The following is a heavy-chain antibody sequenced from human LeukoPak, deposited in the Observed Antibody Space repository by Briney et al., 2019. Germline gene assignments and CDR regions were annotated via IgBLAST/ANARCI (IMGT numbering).Heavy chain of an antibody. V-gene: IGHV3-30*18. CDR2: ISYDGSNK. D-gene: IGHD6-19*01. CDR1: GFTFSSYG. Sequence: GGSLRLSCAASGFTFSSYGMHWVRQAPGKGLEWVAVISYDGSNKYYADSVKGRFTISRDNSKNTLYLLMNSLRAGDTAVYYCAKDSGSGPVDYWGQGTLVTVSS. CDR3: AKDSGSGPVDY. J-gene: IGHJ4*02.